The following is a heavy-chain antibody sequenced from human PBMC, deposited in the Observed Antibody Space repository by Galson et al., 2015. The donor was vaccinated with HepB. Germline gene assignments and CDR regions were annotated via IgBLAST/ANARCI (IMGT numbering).Heavy chain of an antibody. Sequence: SLRLSCAASGFTFSSYAMSWVRQAPGKGLEWVSAISGSGGSTYYADSVKGRSTISRDNSKNTLYLQMNSLRAEDTAVYYCAKEEASMITFGVTDYWGQGTLVTVSS. CDR3: AKEEASMITFGVTDY. D-gene: IGHD3-16*01. J-gene: IGHJ4*02. V-gene: IGHV3-23*01. CDR2: ISGSGGST. CDR1: GFTFSSYA.